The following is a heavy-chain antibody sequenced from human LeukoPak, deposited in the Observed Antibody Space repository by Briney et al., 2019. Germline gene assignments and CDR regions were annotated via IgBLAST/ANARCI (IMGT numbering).Heavy chain of an antibody. CDR2: IYSGGST. J-gene: IGHJ4*02. D-gene: IGHD1-26*01. V-gene: IGHV3-66*01. CDR3: AIYSGSYYLDY. CDR1: GFTVSSNY. Sequence: GGSLRLSCAASGFTVSSNYMSWVRQAPGKGLEWVSVIYSGGSTYYADSVKGRFTISRDNSKNTPYLQMNSLRAEDTAVYYCAIYSGSYYLDYWGQGTLVTVSS.